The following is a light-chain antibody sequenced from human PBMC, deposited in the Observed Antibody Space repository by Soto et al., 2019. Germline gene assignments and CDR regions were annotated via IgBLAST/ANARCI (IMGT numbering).Light chain of an antibody. CDR2: GAS. Sequence: DIVLTQSPATLSVSPGERVTLSCRASQSINSNLAWYQQKPGQAPRLLIYGASSRATGIPDRFSGSGSGTDFTLTISRLEPEDFAVYYCQQYGSSSWTFGQGTKVDIK. V-gene: IGKV3-20*01. CDR1: QSINSN. J-gene: IGKJ1*01. CDR3: QQYGSSSWT.